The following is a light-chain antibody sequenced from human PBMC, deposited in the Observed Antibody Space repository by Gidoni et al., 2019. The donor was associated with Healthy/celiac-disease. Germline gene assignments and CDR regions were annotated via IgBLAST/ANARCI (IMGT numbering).Light chain of an antibody. V-gene: IGLV2-23*02. CDR3: CSYAGSSTSV. CDR2: EVT. CDR1: SSDVGSYNL. J-gene: IGLJ2*01. Sequence: ITISCTGTSSDVGSYNLVSWYQQHPGKAPKLMIYEVTKRPSGVSNRFSGSKSGNRASLTISGLQAEDEADYYCCSYAGSSTSVFGGGTKLTVL.